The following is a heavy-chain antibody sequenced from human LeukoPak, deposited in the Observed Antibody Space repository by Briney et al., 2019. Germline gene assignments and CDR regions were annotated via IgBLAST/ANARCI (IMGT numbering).Heavy chain of an antibody. D-gene: IGHD2-15*01. CDR1: GGSISSSNW. CDR3: ARHKGYCSGGSCYFLDF. Sequence: SETLSLTCAVSGGSISSSNWWSWVRQPPGKGLEWIGEIYHSGSTNYNPSLKSRVNISVDTSKNQFSLRLNSVTAADTAVYYCARHKGYCSGGSCYFLDFWGQGTLVTVSS. J-gene: IGHJ4*02. V-gene: IGHV4-4*02. CDR2: IYHSGST.